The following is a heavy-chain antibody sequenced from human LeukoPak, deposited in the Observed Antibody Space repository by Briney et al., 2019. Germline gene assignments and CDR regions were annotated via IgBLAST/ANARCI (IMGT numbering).Heavy chain of an antibody. CDR2: ISGSGGST. Sequence: GGSLRLSCAASGFTFSSYAMSWVRQAPGKGLEWVSAISGSGGSTYYADSVKGRFTISRDNSKTTLYLQMNSLRAEDTAVYYCADTTIQQLYRYWGQGTLVTVSS. CDR1: GFTFSSYA. CDR3: ADTTIQQLYRY. V-gene: IGHV3-23*01. D-gene: IGHD6-13*01. J-gene: IGHJ4*02.